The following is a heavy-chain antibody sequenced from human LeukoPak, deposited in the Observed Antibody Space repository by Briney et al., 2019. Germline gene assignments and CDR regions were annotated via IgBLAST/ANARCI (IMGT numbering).Heavy chain of an antibody. V-gene: IGHV3-74*01. CDR3: ARRSKMATASYLDY. CDR1: GFTFSSYW. CDR2: INSDGSST. Sequence: GGSLRLSCAASGFTFSSYWMHWVRHAPGKGLVWVSRINSDGSSTSYVDSVKGRFTISRDNAKNTLYLQMNSLRAEDTAVYYCARRSKMATASYLDYWGQGTLVTVSS. J-gene: IGHJ4*02. D-gene: IGHD5-18*01.